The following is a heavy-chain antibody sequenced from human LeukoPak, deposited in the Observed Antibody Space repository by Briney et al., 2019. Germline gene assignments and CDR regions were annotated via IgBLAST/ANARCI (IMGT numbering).Heavy chain of an antibody. CDR1: GYTFTSYD. V-gene: IGHV1-8*03. CDR3: ARGHPGRYSSSWYYYYYYMDV. J-gene: IGHJ6*03. CDR2: MNPNSGNT. Sequence: ASVKVSCKASGYTFTSYDINWVRQATGQGLEWMGWMNPNSGNTGYAQKFQGRVTITRNTSISTAYMELSSLRSEDTAVYYCARGHPGRYSSSWYYYYYYMDVWGKGTTVTISS. D-gene: IGHD6-13*01.